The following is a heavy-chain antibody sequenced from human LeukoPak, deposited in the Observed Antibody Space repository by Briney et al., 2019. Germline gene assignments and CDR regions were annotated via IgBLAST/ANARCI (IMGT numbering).Heavy chain of an antibody. CDR3: ARQLAAPGTRGFDY. CDR1: GFTFSNYA. CDR2: IWYDGSNK. D-gene: IGHD6-13*01. J-gene: IGHJ4*02. V-gene: IGHV3-33*08. Sequence: PGRSLRLSCAASGFTFSNYAMHWVRQAPGKGLEWVAVIWYDGSNKYYADSVKGRFTISRDNSKNTLYLQMNSLRAEDTAVYYCARQLAAPGTRGFDYWGQGTLVTVSS.